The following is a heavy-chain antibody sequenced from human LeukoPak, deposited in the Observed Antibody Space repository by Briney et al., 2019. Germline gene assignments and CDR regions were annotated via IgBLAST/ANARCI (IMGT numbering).Heavy chain of an antibody. CDR1: GFTFSDYN. D-gene: IGHD3-9*01. Sequence: GESLRLSCAASGFTFSDYNMNWVRQAPGKGLEWVSYITNGGSTIHHAASVKGRFTISRDIAKKTLYLQMNSLRAEDTAVYYCARSIGLTGGGVDVWGQGTTVTVSS. CDR3: ARSIGLTGGGVDV. V-gene: IGHV3-11*01. CDR2: ITNGGSTI. J-gene: IGHJ6*02.